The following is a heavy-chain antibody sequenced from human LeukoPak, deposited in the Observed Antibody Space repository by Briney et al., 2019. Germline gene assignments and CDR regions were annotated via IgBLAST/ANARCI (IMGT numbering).Heavy chain of an antibody. D-gene: IGHD3-22*01. CDR3: SVMHRYYDGSGYWVQ. CDR2: ISFSGTTT. Sequence: LPGGSLRLSCAASRITFSSYSMSWVRQAPGKGLEWVSSISFSGTTTYYADSVKGRFTVSRDNSKNTLYLQMDGLRAEDTAVYYCSVMHRYYDGSGYWVQWGQGTLVTVSS. J-gene: IGHJ4*02. V-gene: IGHV3-23*01. CDR1: RITFSSYS.